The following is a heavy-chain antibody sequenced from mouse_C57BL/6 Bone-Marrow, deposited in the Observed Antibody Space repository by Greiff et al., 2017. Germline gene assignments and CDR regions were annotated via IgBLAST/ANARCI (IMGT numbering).Heavy chain of an antibody. V-gene: IGHV2-2*01. J-gene: IGHJ1*03. CDR2: IWSGGST. D-gene: IGHD1-1*01. Sequence: QVHVKQSGPGLVQPSQSLSITCTVSGFSLTSYGVHWVRQSPGKGLEWLGVIWSGGSTDYNAAFISRLSISKDNSKSHVFFKMNSLQADDTAIYYCARNGGVTTVVAHFDVWGTGTTVTVSS. CDR3: ARNGGVTTVVAHFDV. CDR1: GFSLTSYG.